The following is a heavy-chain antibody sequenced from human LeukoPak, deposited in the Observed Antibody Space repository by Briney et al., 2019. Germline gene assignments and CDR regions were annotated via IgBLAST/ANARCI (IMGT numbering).Heavy chain of an antibody. V-gene: IGHV7-4-1*02. CDR3: ARSPNLGIKPVYDFWSGYYPDFDY. J-gene: IGHJ4*02. D-gene: IGHD3-3*01. CDR2: INTNTGNP. Sequence: ASVKVSCKASGYTFTSYAMNWVRQAPGQGLEWMGWINTNTGNPTYAQGFTGRFVFSLDTSVSTAYLQISSLKAEDTAVYYCARSPNLGIKPVYDFWSGYYPDFDYWGQGTLVTVSS. CDR1: GYTFTSYA.